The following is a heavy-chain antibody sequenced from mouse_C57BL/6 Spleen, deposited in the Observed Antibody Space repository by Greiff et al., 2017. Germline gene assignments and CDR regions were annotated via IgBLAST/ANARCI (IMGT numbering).Heavy chain of an antibody. CDR3: ARFYDGYPYYAMDY. V-gene: IGHV1-42*01. D-gene: IGHD2-3*01. J-gene: IGHJ4*01. CDR1: GYSFTGYY. Sequence: EVMLVESGPELVKPGASVKISCKASGYSFTGYYMNWVKQSPEKSLEWIGEINPSTGGTTYNQKFKAKATLTVDKSSSTAYMQLKSLTSEDSAVYYCARFYDGYPYYAMDYWGQGTSVTVSS. CDR2: INPSTGGT.